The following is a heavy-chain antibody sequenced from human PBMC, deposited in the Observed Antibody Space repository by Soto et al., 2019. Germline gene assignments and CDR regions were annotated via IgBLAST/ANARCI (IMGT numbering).Heavy chain of an antibody. D-gene: IGHD3-3*01. J-gene: IGHJ3*02. Sequence: QVQLQESGPGLAKPSQTLSLTCTVSGGSISSGDYYWSWIRQPPGKGLEWIGYIYYSGSTYYNPSLKSRVTISVDTSKNQFSLKLSSVTAADTAVYYCAREVYDFWSGYYSGLPDAFDIWGQGTMVTVSS. CDR3: AREVYDFWSGYYSGLPDAFDI. CDR2: IYYSGST. CDR1: GGSISSGDYY. V-gene: IGHV4-30-4*01.